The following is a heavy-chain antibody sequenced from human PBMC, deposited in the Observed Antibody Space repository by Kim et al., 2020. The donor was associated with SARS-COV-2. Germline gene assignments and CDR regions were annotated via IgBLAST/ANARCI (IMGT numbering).Heavy chain of an antibody. CDR3: AKGGWSYCGGDCYSEFDY. J-gene: IGHJ4*02. V-gene: IGHV3-30*18. Sequence: GGSLRLSCAASGFTFSSYGMHWVRQAPGKGLEWVAVISYDGSNKYYADSVKGRFTISRDNSKNTLYLQMNSLRAEDTAVYYCAKGGWSYCGGDCYSEFDYWGQGTLVTVSS. CDR2: ISYDGSNK. CDR1: GFTFSSYG. D-gene: IGHD2-21*01.